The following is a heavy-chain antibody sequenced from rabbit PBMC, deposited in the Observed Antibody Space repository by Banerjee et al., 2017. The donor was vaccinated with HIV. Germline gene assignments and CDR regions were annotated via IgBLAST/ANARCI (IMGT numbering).Heavy chain of an antibody. D-gene: IGHD4-1*01. CDR3: ARIDPRYYTSDWDYFNL. V-gene: IGHV1S40*01. J-gene: IGHJ4*01. CDR2: INTGSGST. Sequence: QSLEESGGDLVQPEGSLTLTCTASGFDFSSNLMGWVRQAPGKGLEWIGRINTGSGSTVYASWAKGRFTVSKASTTTVTLQMTSLTAADTATYFCARIDPRYYTSDWDYFNLWGQGTLVTVS. CDR1: GFDFSSNL.